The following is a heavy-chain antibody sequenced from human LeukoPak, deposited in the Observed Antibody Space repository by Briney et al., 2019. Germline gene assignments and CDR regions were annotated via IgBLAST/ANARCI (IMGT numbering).Heavy chain of an antibody. V-gene: IGHV4-38-2*02. CDR2: IYHSGST. D-gene: IGHD3-22*01. CDR1: GYSISSGYY. Sequence: SETLSLTCTVSGYSISSGYYWGWIRQPPGKGLEWIGNIYHSGSTYYNPSLKSRVTISVDTSKNQFSLKLNSVTAADTAVYYCGRPLSYYSDSSGDNAFDIWGQGTMVTVSS. J-gene: IGHJ3*02. CDR3: GRPLSYYSDSSGDNAFDI.